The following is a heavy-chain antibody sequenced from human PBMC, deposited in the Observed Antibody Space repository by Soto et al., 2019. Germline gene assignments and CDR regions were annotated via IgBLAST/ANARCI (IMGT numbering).Heavy chain of an antibody. Sequence: QLQLQESGPGLVKPSETLSLSCAVSGDSISGSVYYWGWIRQPPGKGLEWIGSINYSARTYYNPSLKSRAIISVDTSKSQFSLNLTSVTAADTAVYYCVRIYCGTHACYHFDYWGQGTLVTVSS. D-gene: IGHD2-21*01. CDR1: GDSISGSVYY. CDR3: VRIYCGTHACYHFDY. V-gene: IGHV4-39*01. J-gene: IGHJ4*02. CDR2: INYSART.